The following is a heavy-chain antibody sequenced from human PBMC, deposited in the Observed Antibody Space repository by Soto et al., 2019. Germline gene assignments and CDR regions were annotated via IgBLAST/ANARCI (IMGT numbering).Heavy chain of an antibody. D-gene: IGHD2-15*01. CDR2: TYTGGST. Sequence: SXETLSLTCAVAGCSISNYYWSWIRQPAGKGLEWIGRTYTGGSTNYNPSLKSRVTMSTDTSKNQFSLRLTSVTAADTAVYYCARASVGPPGGGSWIMPFDSWGQGALVTVSS. CDR3: ARASVGPPGGGSWIMPFDS. CDR1: GCSISNYY. V-gene: IGHV4-4*07. J-gene: IGHJ4*02.